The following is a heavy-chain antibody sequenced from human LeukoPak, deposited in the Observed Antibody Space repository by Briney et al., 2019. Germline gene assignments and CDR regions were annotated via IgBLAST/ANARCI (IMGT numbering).Heavy chain of an antibody. CDR2: IYYSGST. CDR1: GGSISSSSYY. J-gene: IGHJ4*02. D-gene: IGHD3-10*01. Sequence: SETLSLTCTVSGGSISSSSYYWGWIRQPPGKGLEWIGSIYYSGSTYYNPSLKSRVTISVDTSKNQFSLKLSSVTAADTAVYYCASQERDTMVRGVITRIDYWGQGTLVTVSS. CDR3: ASQERDTMVRGVITRIDY. V-gene: IGHV4-39*01.